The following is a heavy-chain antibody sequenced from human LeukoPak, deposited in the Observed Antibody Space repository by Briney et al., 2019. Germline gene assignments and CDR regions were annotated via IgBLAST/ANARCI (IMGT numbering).Heavy chain of an antibody. Sequence: PSETLSLTCAVYGGSFSGYYCSWIRQPPGKGLERIGEINHSGSTNYNPSLKSRVTISVDTSKNQFSLKLSSVTAADTAVYYCARGGNLRYSGYDFWGQGNLVTVSS. CDR1: GGSFSGYY. J-gene: IGHJ4*02. V-gene: IGHV4-34*01. CDR3: ARGGNLRYSGYDF. D-gene: IGHD5-12*01. CDR2: INHSGST.